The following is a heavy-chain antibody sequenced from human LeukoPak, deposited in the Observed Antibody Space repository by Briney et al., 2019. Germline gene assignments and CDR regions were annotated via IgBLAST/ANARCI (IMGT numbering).Heavy chain of an antibody. CDR3: AKVAKYYYGSETYYFFEH. V-gene: IGHV3-48*01. Sequence: GGSLRLSCAASGFTFSSYSMNWVRQAPGKGLEWVSYISSSSSTIYYADSVKGRFTISRDNAKDSLYLQMNSLRVEDTAVYYCAKVAKYYYGSETYYFFEHWGQGTPVTASS. J-gene: IGHJ4*02. CDR1: GFTFSSYS. D-gene: IGHD3-10*01. CDR2: ISSSSSTI.